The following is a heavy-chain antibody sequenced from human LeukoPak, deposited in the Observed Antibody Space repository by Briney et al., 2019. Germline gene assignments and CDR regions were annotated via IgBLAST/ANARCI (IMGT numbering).Heavy chain of an antibody. D-gene: IGHD4-23*01. CDR3: ARDLHINVVTPGSTGLDS. CDR2: INWNGGRT. Sequence: RGSLRLSCEANGFTFDDYGMSWVRQAPGKGLEWVAGINWNGGRTGYAESLKGRFTISRDNAKSSLFLQMDSLRAEDTALYYCARDLHINVVTPGSTGLDSWGQGTMVTVSS. J-gene: IGHJ3*01. V-gene: IGHV3-20*04. CDR1: GFTFDDYG.